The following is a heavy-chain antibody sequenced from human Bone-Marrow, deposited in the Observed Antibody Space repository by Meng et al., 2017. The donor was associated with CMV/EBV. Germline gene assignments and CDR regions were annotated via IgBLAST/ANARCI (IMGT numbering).Heavy chain of an antibody. CDR2: IKQDGSEK. Sequence: GESLKISCAASGFTFSSYWMSWVRQAPGKGLEWVANIKQDGSEKYYVDSVKGRFTISRDNAKNSLYLQMNSLRAEDTAVYYCAKDRGWGSYYFDYWGQGTRVTGSS. V-gene: IGHV3-7*01. J-gene: IGHJ4*02. D-gene: IGHD7-27*01. CDR3: AKDRGWGSYYFDY. CDR1: GFTFSSYW.